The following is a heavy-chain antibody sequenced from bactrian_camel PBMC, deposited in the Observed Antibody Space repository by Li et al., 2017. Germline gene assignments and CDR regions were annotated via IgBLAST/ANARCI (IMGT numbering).Heavy chain of an antibody. V-gene: IGHV3S67*01. Sequence: VQLVESGGGLVQPGGSLRLSCAASGFTYTPHCSGWFRQPPGKDREAVAVIDTDDRTDYAASFKDRFTISQDRAKNTWYLEMTNLKPDDTAMYYCASLGVAAARYCSKSVLDLALEMDSGDWGQGTQVTVS. J-gene: IGHJ4*01. CDR3: ASLGVAAARYCSKSVLDLALEMDSGD. D-gene: IGHD5*01. CDR1: GFTYTPHC. CDR2: IDTDDRT.